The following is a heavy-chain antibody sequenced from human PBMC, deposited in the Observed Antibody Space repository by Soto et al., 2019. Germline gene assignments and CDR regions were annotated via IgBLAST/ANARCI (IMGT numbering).Heavy chain of an antibody. CDR3: ARGHSTDCSNGVCSFFYNHEMDV. Sequence: ASVKVSCKASGYSFTDYHIHWVRQAPGQGLEWLGRINPKSGGTSTAQKFQGWVTMTRDRSISTVYMELTRLRSDDTAVYFCARGHSTDCSNGVCSFFYNHEMDVWGQXTTVTVSS. CDR2: INPKSGGT. CDR1: GYSFTDYH. D-gene: IGHD2-8*01. V-gene: IGHV1-2*04. J-gene: IGHJ6*02.